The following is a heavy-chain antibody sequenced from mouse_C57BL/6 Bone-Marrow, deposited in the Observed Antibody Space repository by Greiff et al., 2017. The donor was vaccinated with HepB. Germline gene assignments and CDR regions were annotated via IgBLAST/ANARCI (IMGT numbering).Heavy chain of an antibody. J-gene: IGHJ3*01. CDR2: IYPRSGNT. CDR3: AIPLGGFAY. V-gene: IGHV1-81*01. D-gene: IGHD3-3*01. Sequence: VKLVESGAELARPGASVKLSCKASGYTFTSYGISWVKQRTGQGLEWIGEIYPRSGNTYYNEKFKGKATLTADKSSSTAYMELRSLTSEDSAVYFCAIPLGGFAYWGQGTLVTVSA. CDR1: GYTFTSYG.